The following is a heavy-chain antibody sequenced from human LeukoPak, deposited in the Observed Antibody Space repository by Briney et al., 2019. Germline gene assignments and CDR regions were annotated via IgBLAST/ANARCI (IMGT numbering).Heavy chain of an antibody. CDR1: GASISSYY. J-gene: IGHJ3*02. CDR3: ARVSSNNWYNERGAFDI. CDR2: IYHSGST. V-gene: IGHV4-59*01. D-gene: IGHD6-13*01. Sequence: SETLSLTCTVSGASISSYYWSWIRQPPGKGLEWIGSIYHSGSTYYNPSLKSRVTISVDTSKNQFSLKLSSVTAADTAVYYCARVSSNNWYNERGAFDIWGQGTMVTVSS.